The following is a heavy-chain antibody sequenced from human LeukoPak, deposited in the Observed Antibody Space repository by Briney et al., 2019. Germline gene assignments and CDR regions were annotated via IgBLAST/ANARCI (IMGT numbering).Heavy chain of an antibody. D-gene: IGHD3-10*01. J-gene: IGHJ6*03. Sequence: ASVKVSCKASGYTFTSYGISWVRQAPGQGLEWMGWISAYNGNTNYAQKLQGRVTMTTDTSTSTAYMELRSLRSDDTAVYYCARSRSGSYYNWGYYYYYMDVWGKGTTVTISS. CDR1: GYTFTSYG. CDR2: ISAYNGNT. CDR3: ARSRSGSYYNWGYYYYYMDV. V-gene: IGHV1-18*01.